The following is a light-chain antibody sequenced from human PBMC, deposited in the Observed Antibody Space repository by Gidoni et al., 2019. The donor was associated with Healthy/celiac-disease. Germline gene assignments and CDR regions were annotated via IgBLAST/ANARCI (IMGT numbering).Light chain of an antibody. CDR2: QDS. V-gene: IGLV3-1*01. Sequence: SYELTQPPSVSVSPGQTASITCSGDKLGDKYACWYQQKPGQSPVLVTYQDSKRPSGIPERFSGSNSGNTATLTISGTQAMDEADYYCQAWDSSTYVFGTGTKVTVL. CDR1: KLGDKY. J-gene: IGLJ1*01. CDR3: QAWDSSTYV.